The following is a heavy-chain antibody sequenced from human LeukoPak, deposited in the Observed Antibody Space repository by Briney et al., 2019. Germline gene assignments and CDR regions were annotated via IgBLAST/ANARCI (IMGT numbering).Heavy chain of an antibody. V-gene: IGHV4-34*01. Sequence: PSETLSLTCAVYGGSLSGSYWSWIRQPPGKGLEWIGEINHSGSTNYNPSLKSRVTISVDTSKNQFSLKLSSVTAADTAVYYCAGSGSYAHWGQGTLVTVSS. CDR2: INHSGST. J-gene: IGHJ4*02. CDR3: AGSGSYAH. CDR1: GGSLSGSY. D-gene: IGHD1-26*01.